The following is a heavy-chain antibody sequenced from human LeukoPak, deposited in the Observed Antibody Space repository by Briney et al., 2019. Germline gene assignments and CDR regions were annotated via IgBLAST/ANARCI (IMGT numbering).Heavy chain of an antibody. D-gene: IGHD6-19*01. V-gene: IGHV5-10-1*01. CDR3: ASVSFITSGFPLDY. Sequence: PGESLRTFSKGSGXSFTNYCNTWVRQMPGKGLEWTGRIDTSDSSTYYSPSFQGHVTFSADKSISTAYLQWSSLKASDTAMYYCASVSFITSGFPLDYWGQGTLVTVSS. J-gene: IGHJ4*02. CDR1: GXSFTNYC. CDR2: IDTSDSST.